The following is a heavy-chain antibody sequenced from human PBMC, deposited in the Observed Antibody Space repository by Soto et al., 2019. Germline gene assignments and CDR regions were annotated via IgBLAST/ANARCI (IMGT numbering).Heavy chain of an antibody. J-gene: IGHJ4*02. CDR3: ARAVIGFGELLLVLDY. CDR1: GFTFSSYG. Sequence: GGSLRLSCAASGFTFSSYGMHWVRQAPGKGLEWVAVIWYDGSNKYYADSVKGRFTISRDNSKNTLYLQMNSLRAEDTAVYYCARAVIGFGELLLVLDYWGQGTLVTVSS. CDR2: IWYDGSNK. D-gene: IGHD3-10*01. V-gene: IGHV3-33*01.